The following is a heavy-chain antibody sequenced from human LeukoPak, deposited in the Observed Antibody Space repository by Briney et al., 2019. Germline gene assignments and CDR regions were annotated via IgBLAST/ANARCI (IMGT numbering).Heavy chain of an antibody. CDR1: GFTFSSYS. J-gene: IGHJ4*02. D-gene: IGHD3-10*01. V-gene: IGHV3-21*01. CDR2: ISSSSSYI. CDR3: ARDRGGRTSDY. Sequence: GGSLRLSCAASGFTFSSYSMNWVRQAPGKGLEWGSSISSSSSYIYYADSVKGRFTISRDNAKNSLYLQMNSLRAEDTAVYYCARDRGGRTSDYWGQGTLVTVSS.